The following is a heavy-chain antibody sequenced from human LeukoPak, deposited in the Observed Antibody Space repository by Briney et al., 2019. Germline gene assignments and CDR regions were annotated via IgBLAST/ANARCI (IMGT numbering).Heavy chain of an antibody. CDR3: ARDRLAMIVDLDY. D-gene: IGHD3-22*01. CDR2: ISAYNGNT. J-gene: IGHJ4*02. CDR1: GYTFTSYG. Sequence: GASVKVSCKASGYTFTSYGISWLRLAPGPGLEWMGWISAYNGNTNYEQKLQGRVTMTTDTSTSTAYMELRSLRSDDTAVYYCARDRLAMIVDLDYWGQGTLVTVSS. V-gene: IGHV1-18*01.